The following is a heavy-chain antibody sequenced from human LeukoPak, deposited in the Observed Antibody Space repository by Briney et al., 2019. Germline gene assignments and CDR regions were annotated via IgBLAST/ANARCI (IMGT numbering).Heavy chain of an antibody. CDR2: IYYSGST. Sequence: SETLSLICTVSGGSISSSSYYWGWIRQPPGKGLEWIGSIYYSGSTYYNPSLKSRVTISVDTSKNQFSLKLSSVTAADTAVYYCARMFDHGGPPDYWGQGTLVTVSS. CDR3: ARMFDHGGPPDY. D-gene: IGHD4/OR15-4a*01. J-gene: IGHJ4*02. V-gene: IGHV4-39*07. CDR1: GGSISSSSYY.